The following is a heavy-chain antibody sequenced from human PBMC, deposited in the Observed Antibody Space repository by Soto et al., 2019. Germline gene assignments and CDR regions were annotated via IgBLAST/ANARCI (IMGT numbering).Heavy chain of an antibody. D-gene: IGHD6-13*01. Sequence: ASVKVSCKASGYTFTSYGISWVRQASGQGLEWMGWISAYNGNTNYAQKLQGRVTMTTDTSTSTAYMELRSLRSDDTAVYYCARVGTAGTSVRDYHSNGMHVWDPGTIGTGSS. V-gene: IGHV1-18*01. CDR2: ISAYNGNT. CDR1: GYTFTSYG. CDR3: ARVGTAGTSVRDYHSNGMHV. J-gene: IGHJ6*02.